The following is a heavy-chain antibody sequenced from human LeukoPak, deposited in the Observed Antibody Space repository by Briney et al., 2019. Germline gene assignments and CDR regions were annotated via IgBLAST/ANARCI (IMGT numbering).Heavy chain of an antibody. CDR3: ARHGYDSRPLRGSFYHYMDV. CDR2: IYPGGSDT. Sequence: GESLKISCQGSGYIFTNYWIAWVRRMPGKGLEWMGIIYPGGSDTRYSPSFQGQVTISADKSISTAYLQWSSLKASDTAMYYCARHGYDSRPLRGSFYHYMDVWGKGTTATVSS. CDR1: GYIFTNYW. V-gene: IGHV5-51*01. D-gene: IGHD2-2*03. J-gene: IGHJ6*03.